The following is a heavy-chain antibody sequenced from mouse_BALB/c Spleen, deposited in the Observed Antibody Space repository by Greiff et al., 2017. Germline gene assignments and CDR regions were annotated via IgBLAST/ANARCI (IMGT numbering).Heavy chain of an antibody. CDR3: ARGDGSSYYYAMDY. J-gene: IGHJ4*01. D-gene: IGHD1-1*01. Sequence: VKLMESGPELVKPGASVKMSCKASGYTFTDYVISWVKQRTGQGLEWIGEIYPGSGSTYYNEKFKGKATLTADKSSNTAYMQLSSLTSEDSAVYFCARGDGSSYYYAMDYWGQGTSVTVSS. CDR1: GYTFTDYV. V-gene: IGHV1-77*01. CDR2: IYPGSGST.